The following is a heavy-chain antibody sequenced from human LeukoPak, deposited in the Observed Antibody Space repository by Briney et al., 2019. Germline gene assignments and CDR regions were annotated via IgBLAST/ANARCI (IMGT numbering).Heavy chain of an antibody. V-gene: IGHV4-4*02. CDR3: ARDLPWFDP. CDR2: IYYSGST. CDR1: GGSISSSNW. J-gene: IGHJ5*02. Sequence: SGTLSLTCAVSGGSISSSNWWSWVRQPPGKGPEWIGYIYYSGSTYYNPSLKSRVTISVDTSKNQFSLRLSSVTAADTAVYYCARDLPWFDPWGQGTLVTVSS.